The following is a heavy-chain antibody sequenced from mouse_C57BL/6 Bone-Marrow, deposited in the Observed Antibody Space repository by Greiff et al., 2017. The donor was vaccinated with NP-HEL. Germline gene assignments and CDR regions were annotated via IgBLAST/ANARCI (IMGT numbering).Heavy chain of an antibody. D-gene: IGHD2-5*01. CDR2: INPSSGYT. V-gene: IGHV1-7*01. CDR3: ARPYSNYFYAMDY. CDR1: GYTFTSYW. Sequence: QVQLKQSGADLAKPGASVKLSCKASGYTFTSYWMHWVKQRPGQGLEWIGYINPSSGYTKYNQKFKDKATLTADKSSSTAYMQLSSLTYEDSAVYYCARPYSNYFYAMDYWGQGTSVTVSS. J-gene: IGHJ4*01.